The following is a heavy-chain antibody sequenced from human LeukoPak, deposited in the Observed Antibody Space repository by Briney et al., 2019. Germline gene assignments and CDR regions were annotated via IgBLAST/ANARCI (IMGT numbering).Heavy chain of an antibody. Sequence: PSETLSLTCTVSGGSISSTNYYWGWIRHPPGKGLEWIGSIYYRGSTYYNPSLLSRVTISVDTSKNQFSLKLYSVTAADTAVYYCGRVRIRGSIPAWSQGTLVTVSS. CDR3: GRVRIRGSIPA. CDR2: IYYRGST. J-gene: IGHJ5*02. V-gene: IGHV4-39*07. CDR1: GGSISSTNYY. D-gene: IGHD2-2*01.